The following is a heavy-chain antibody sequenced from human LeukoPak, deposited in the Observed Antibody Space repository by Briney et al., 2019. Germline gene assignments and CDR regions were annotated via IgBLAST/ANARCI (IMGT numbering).Heavy chain of an antibody. CDR2: IYYSGST. CDR1: GFTVSGNY. Sequence: GSLRLSCAVSGFTVSGNYMSWVRQPPGKGLEWIGSIYYSGSTYYNPSLKSRVTISVDTSKNQFSLKLSSVTAADTAVYYCTLLDYGDYWGQGTLVTVSS. CDR3: TLLDYGDY. V-gene: IGHV4-38-2*01. D-gene: IGHD4-17*01. J-gene: IGHJ4*02.